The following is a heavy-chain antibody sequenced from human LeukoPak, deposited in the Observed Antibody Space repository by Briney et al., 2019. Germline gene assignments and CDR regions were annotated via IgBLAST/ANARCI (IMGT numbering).Heavy chain of an antibody. D-gene: IGHD4-17*01. J-gene: IGHJ4*02. CDR1: GGSISGFY. V-gene: IGHV4-4*07. CDR2: IYPSGGT. Sequence: KSSEILSLTCIVSGGSISGFYWSWTRQPAGKGLEWIGRIYPSGGTNYNPSLKSRVTMSTDTSKNQFSLKLRSVTAADTAVYYCAREYGDLDYWGQGTLVTVSS. CDR3: AREYGDLDY.